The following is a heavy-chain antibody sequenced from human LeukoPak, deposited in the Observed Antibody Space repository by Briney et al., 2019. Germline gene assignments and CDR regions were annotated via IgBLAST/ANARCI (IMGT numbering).Heavy chain of an antibody. Sequence: GGSLRLSCAASGFTFSTFAMNWVRQAPGRGLEWVARIKSNDVGGTSANAAPVEGRFTISRDDSKNTLYLQMNSLKTEDTAVYYCTTTQYSDSSLRYWGQGTPVTVSS. D-gene: IGHD1-26*01. J-gene: IGHJ4*02. CDR1: GFTFSTFA. CDR2: IKSNDVGGTS. CDR3: TTTQYSDSSLRY. V-gene: IGHV3-15*01.